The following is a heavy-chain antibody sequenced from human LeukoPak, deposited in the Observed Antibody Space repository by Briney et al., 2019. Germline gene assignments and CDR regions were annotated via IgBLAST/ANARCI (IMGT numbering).Heavy chain of an antibody. V-gene: IGHV3-9*01. D-gene: IGHD3-3*01. CDR3: AKDQYYDFWSGYLNY. J-gene: IGHJ4*02. CDR2: ISWNSGSI. CDR1: GFTFDDYA. Sequence: GGSLRLSCAASGFTFDDYAMPWVRQAPGKGLEWVSGISWNSGSIGYADSVKGRFTISRDNAKNSLYLQMNSLRAEDTALYYCAKDQYYDFWSGYLNYWGQGTLVTVSS.